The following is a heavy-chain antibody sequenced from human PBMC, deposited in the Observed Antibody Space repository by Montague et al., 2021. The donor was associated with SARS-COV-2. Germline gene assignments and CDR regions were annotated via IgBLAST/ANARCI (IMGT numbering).Heavy chain of an antibody. CDR3: AHSSGVDWLPRSGFDS. J-gene: IGHJ5*01. CDR2: SYWDDDK. CDR1: GFSLSTIGVG. Sequence: PALVKPTQTLPLTCTFSGFSLSTIGVGVGWIRQPPGTALEWLALSYWDDDKRYSPFLRSRLTITKDTSKNQVVLTMTNMDPVDTATYFCAHSSGVDWLPRSGFDSWGQGTLVTVSS. V-gene: IGHV2-5*02. D-gene: IGHD3-9*01.